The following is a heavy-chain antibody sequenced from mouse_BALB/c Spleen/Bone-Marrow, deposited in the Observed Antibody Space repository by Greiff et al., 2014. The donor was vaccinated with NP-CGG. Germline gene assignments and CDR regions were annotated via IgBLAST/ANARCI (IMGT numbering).Heavy chain of an antibody. CDR2: IYPGDGDT. CDR1: GYTFTSYW. V-gene: IGHV1-87*01. J-gene: IGHJ2*01. CDR3: ARDEHYFDY. Sequence: VKLMESGAELARPGASVRLSCKASGYTFTSYWMQWVKQRPGQGLEWIGAIYPGDGDTRYNQKFKGKATLTADKSSSTAYMQRSSLASEDAAVYYCARDEHYFDYWGQGTTLTVSS.